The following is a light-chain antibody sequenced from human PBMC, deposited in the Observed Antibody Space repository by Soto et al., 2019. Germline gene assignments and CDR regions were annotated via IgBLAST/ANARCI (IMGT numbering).Light chain of an antibody. J-gene: IGKJ1*01. CDR1: QSVNSN. CDR3: QQYNNWLWT. V-gene: IGKV3-15*01. Sequence: EIVMTQSPATVSVSPGERATLSCRASQSVNSNLVWYQHKPGQAPRLLIYGASTRATGIPARFSGSGSGTDFTLTISSLQSEDFALYYCQQYNNWLWTFGQGTRXEIK. CDR2: GAS.